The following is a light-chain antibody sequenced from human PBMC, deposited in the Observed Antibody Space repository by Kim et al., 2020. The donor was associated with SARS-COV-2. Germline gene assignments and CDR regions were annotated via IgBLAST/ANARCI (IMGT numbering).Light chain of an antibody. V-gene: IGKV1-5*03. CDR2: KAA. J-gene: IGKJ2*01. CDR1: QNIDTS. Sequence: LTESVGDRVNITCRDSQNIDTSLAWFQQKSGKAPKLLIYKAASVENGVPSRCRGSGSGTEFTLTSSSLQPDDFATYYCQQYYRFSTFGQGTKLEIK. CDR3: QQYYRFST.